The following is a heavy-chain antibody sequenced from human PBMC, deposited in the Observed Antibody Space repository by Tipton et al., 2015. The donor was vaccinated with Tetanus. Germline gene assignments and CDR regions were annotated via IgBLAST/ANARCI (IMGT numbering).Heavy chain of an antibody. CDR1: GFTFADYA. CDR3: SRDPNVDDVVAEPDDAFDI. D-gene: IGHD5-12*01. J-gene: IGHJ3*02. CDR2: IRSKAYGETT. V-gene: IGHV3-49*03. Sequence: SLRLSCAASGFTFADYAMSWFRQAPGKGLEWVGFIRSKAYGETTEYAASVKGRFTMSRDDSKNIAYLQMNTLKTEDTAVYYCSRDPNVDDVVAEPDDAFDIWGQGTMVTVSS.